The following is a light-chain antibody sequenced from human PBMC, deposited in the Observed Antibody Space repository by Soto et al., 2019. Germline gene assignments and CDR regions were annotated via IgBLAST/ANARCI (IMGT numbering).Light chain of an antibody. CDR2: AAS. CDR1: ENIDNF. Sequence: IPMTQSPSSLSASVGDRVTIICRATENIDNFLNWYQQKPGKAPKLLIHAASSLQTGDSTRFSGSGSGTDFTLTISSLQPQDIATYYCQQAYSTPQSFGGGTKVEIK. V-gene: IGKV1-39*01. J-gene: IGKJ4*01. CDR3: QQAYSTPQS.